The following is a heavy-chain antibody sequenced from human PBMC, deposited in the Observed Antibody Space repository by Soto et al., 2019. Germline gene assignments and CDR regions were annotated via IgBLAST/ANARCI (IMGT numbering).Heavy chain of an antibody. CDR3: ASWSSSYLWFDP. CDR1: GYTFTSYA. CDR2: INAGNGNT. D-gene: IGHD6-6*01. V-gene: IGHV1-3*01. J-gene: IGHJ5*02. Sequence: SVKVSFKASGYTFTSYAMHWVRQAPGQRLEWMGWINAGNGNTKYSQKFQGRVTITRDTSASTAYMELSSLRSEDTAVYYCASWSSSYLWFDPWGQGTLVTVSS.